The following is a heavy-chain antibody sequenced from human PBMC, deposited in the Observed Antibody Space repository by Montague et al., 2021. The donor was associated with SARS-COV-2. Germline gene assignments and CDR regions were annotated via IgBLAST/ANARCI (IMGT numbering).Heavy chain of an antibody. CDR1: GGSISSSSYY. CDR3: ARDTRIAMLVVVTRYGLDV. CDR2: IYYTGST. V-gene: IGHV4-39*07. Sequence: SETLSLTCTVSGGSISSSSYYWGWIRQPPGKGLEWIGSIYYTGSTYYNPSLKSRVTISVDTSKNQISLKLSSVTAADTAVYYCARDTRIAMLVVVTRYGLDVWGQGTTVTVSS. J-gene: IGHJ6*02. D-gene: IGHD3-22*01.